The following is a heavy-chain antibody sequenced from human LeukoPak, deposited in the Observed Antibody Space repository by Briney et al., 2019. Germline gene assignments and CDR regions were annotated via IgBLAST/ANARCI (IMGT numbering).Heavy chain of an antibody. Sequence: SETLSLTCTVSGGSISSYYWSWIRQHPGKGLEWIGYIYYSGSTYYNPSLKSRVTISVDTSKNQFSLKLGSVTAADTAVYYCARDRHYYGSGSYYPPSDAFDIWGQGTMVTVPS. CDR1: GGSISSYY. CDR3: ARDRHYYGSGSYYPPSDAFDI. CDR2: IYYSGST. J-gene: IGHJ3*02. D-gene: IGHD3-10*01. V-gene: IGHV4-59*06.